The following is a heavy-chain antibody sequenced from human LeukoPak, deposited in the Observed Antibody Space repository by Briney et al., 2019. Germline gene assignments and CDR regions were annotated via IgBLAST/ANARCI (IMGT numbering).Heavy chain of an antibody. J-gene: IGHJ4*02. CDR3: ARDSSGYQ. CDR2: IKEDGSEK. CDR1: GFTFITYW. Sequence: GGSLRLSCAASGFTFITYWMSWVRQAPGKGLEWVANIKEDGSEKYCGDSVKGRFTISRDNAKNSLYLQMNSLRAEDTAVYYCARDSSGYQWGQGTLVTVSS. D-gene: IGHD3-22*01. V-gene: IGHV3-7*01.